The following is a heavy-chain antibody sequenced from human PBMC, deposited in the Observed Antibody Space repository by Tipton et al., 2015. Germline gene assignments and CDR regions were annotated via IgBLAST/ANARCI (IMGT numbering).Heavy chain of an antibody. V-gene: IGHV4-31*03. CDR1: GASISTDAYY. Sequence: TLSLTCSVSGASISTDAYYWSWVRQHPGKGLGWMAYFSDTGSTYYNPSLKSRVTISEDTSKTQISLNVTSVTAADTAVYFCVRGGADYEDWGHGTLVTVSS. CDR3: VRGGADYED. CDR2: FSDTGST. J-gene: IGHJ4*01. D-gene: IGHD4-17*01.